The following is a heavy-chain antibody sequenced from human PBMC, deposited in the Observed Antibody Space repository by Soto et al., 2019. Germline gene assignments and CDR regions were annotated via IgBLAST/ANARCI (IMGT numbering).Heavy chain of an antibody. CDR2: INPSGGST. CDR3: ARADMTTVTTGYIDL. J-gene: IGHJ2*01. D-gene: IGHD4-17*01. Sequence: ASVKVSCKASGYTFTSYYMHWVRQAPGQGLEWMGIINPSGGSTSYAQKLQGRVTMTRDTSTSTVYMELSSLRSEDTAVYYYARADMTTVTTGYIDLWGRGTLVTVST. V-gene: IGHV1-46*03. CDR1: GYTFTSYY.